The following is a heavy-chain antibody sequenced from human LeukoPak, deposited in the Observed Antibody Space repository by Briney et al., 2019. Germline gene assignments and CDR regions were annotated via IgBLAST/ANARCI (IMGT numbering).Heavy chain of an antibody. Sequence: GGSLRLSCAASGFTFKNYAMTWVRQAPGKGLEWVAYVSGSGDTTYFSDSAKGRFSISRDNSKNTLYLQMNSLRAEDTALYYCATKAGLHGELSLFDYWGQGSLVTVSS. CDR2: VSGSGDTT. CDR3: ATKAGLHGELSLFDY. D-gene: IGHD2-15*01. V-gene: IGHV3-23*01. J-gene: IGHJ4*02. CDR1: GFTFKNYA.